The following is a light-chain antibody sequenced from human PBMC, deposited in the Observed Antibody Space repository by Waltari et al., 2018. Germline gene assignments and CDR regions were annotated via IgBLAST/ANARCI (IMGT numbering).Light chain of an antibody. V-gene: IGLV2-14*01. CDR3: TLKRGSNTVV. CDR2: DVT. J-gene: IGLJ2*01. CDR1: SSDIDFYNY. Sequence: QSALTQPASVSGSPGQSITISCTGASSDIDFYNYVGWYQQHPGKAPKLIIYDVTNRPSGVSTRFSGSKSGTTPSLTISGLRAEDEAEYYCTLKRGSNTVVFGGGTKLTVL.